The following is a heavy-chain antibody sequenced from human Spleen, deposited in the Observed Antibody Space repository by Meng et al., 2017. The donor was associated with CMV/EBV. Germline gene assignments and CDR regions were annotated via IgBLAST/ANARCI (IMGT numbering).Heavy chain of an antibody. CDR3: ASSLDTDYYDSSGWFVFQH. CDR1: SISSYC. D-gene: IGHD3-22*01. Sequence: SISSYCWSWIRQPPGKGLEWIGYFYHSGNTNYNPSLKSRVTISVDTSKKQFSLKLSSVTAADTAVYYCASSLDTDYYDSSGWFVFQHWGQGTLVTVSS. CDR2: FYHSGNT. J-gene: IGHJ1*01. V-gene: IGHV4-59*01.